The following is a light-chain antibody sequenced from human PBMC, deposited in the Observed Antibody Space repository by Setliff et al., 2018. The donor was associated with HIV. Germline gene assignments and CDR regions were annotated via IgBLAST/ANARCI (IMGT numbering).Light chain of an antibody. J-gene: IGLJ1*01. CDR1: SSDVGGYDY. V-gene: IGLV2-11*01. CDR3: CSYASTGSFV. CDR2: EVS. Sequence: QSALTQPRSVSGSRRQSVTFSCTGASSDVGGYDYVSWYQQHPGKAPKLIIYEVSKWPSGVSNHFSGSKSGNTASLTISGLQTEDEAEYYCCSYASTGSFVFGTGTKVTVL.